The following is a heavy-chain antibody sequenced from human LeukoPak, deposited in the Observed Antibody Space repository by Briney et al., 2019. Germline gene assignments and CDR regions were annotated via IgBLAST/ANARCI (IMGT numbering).Heavy chain of an antibody. D-gene: IGHD6-19*01. V-gene: IGHV3-7*02. CDR3: CGWGTGEADDNWFDP. CDR1: GFTFSNYW. CDR2: IKQDGSEK. J-gene: IGHJ5*02. Sequence: GGSLRLSCAASGFTFSNYWMSWVRQAPGKGLEWAAIIKQDGSEKYYVDAVEGRFTISRDNAKNSLYLQMNSLRAEDTAVYYCCGWGTGEADDNWFDPWGQGTLVTVSS.